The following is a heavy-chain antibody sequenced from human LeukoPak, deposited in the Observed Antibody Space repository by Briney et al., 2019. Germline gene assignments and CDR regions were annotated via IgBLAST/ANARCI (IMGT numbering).Heavy chain of an antibody. CDR3: ARNYYDSRGTPPDYFDY. V-gene: IGHV1-18*01. D-gene: IGHD3-22*01. Sequence: ASVKVSCKASGYTFRSYGISWVRQAPGQGLEWMGWISAYNGNTNYAQKLQGRVTMTTDTSTSTAYMEVRSLRSDDTAVYYCARNYYDSRGTPPDYFDYWGQGTLVTVSS. CDR2: ISAYNGNT. CDR1: GYTFRSYG. J-gene: IGHJ4*02.